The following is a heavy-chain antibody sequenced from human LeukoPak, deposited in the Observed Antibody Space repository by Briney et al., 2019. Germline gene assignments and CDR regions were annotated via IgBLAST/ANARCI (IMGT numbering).Heavy chain of an antibody. CDR3: ARDPVAVAGTGGDAFDI. CDR2: INPNSGGT. CDR1: GYTFTGYY. J-gene: IGHJ3*02. Sequence: GASVKVSCKASGYTFTGYYMHWVRQAPGQGLEWMGWINPNSGGTNYAQKFQGRVTMTRDTSISTAYMELSRLRSDDTVVYYCARDPVAVAGTGGDAFDIWGQGTMVTVSS. D-gene: IGHD6-19*01. V-gene: IGHV1-2*02.